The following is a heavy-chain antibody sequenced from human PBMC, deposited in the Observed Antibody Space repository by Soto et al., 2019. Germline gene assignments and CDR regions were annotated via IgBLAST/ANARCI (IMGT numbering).Heavy chain of an antibody. Sequence: EVQLVESGGGLVKPGGSLRLSCAASGFTFTRYSMNWVRQAPGKGLEWVSSISSTTNYIYYGDSMKGRFTISRDNAKNSLCLEMNSLRAEDTAVYYCARESEDLTSNFDDWGQGTLVTVSS. CDR2: ISSTTNYI. CDR3: ARESEDLTSNFDD. V-gene: IGHV3-21*06. J-gene: IGHJ4*02. CDR1: GFTFTRYS.